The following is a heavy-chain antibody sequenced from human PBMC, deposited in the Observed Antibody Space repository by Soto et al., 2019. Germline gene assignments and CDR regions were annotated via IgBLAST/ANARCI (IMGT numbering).Heavy chain of an antibody. D-gene: IGHD5-12*01. Sequence: GGSLRLSCAGYGFTFSNAWMTWVRQAPGKGLEWVGRIRSKTDGGTTDYAAPVKGRFTISRDDSKNTLYLQMNSLKTEDTAVYSCTVRSGYDSVDYWGQGTLVTVSS. CDR2: IRSKTDGGTT. V-gene: IGHV3-15*01. CDR1: GFTFSNAW. J-gene: IGHJ4*02. CDR3: TVRSGYDSVDY.